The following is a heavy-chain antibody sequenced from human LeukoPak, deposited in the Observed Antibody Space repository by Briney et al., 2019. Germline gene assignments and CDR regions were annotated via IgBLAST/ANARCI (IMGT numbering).Heavy chain of an antibody. V-gene: IGHV3-30-3*01. CDR1: GFTFSDYA. D-gene: IGHD2-2*01. CDR2: ILYDGSNQ. J-gene: IGHJ4*02. Sequence: GRSLRLSCAASGFTFSDYALHWVRQAPAKGLEWVADILYDGSNQYHADSVRGRFTISRDNSKNALYLQMNSLRIEDTAVYYCARSTRSWIDYWGQGTLVTVSS. CDR3: ARSTRSWIDY.